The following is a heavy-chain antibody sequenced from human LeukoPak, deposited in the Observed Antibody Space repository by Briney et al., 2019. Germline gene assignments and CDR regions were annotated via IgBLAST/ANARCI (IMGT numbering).Heavy chain of an antibody. Sequence: SETLSLTCTVSGGSISSGGYYWSWIRQPPGKGLEWIWYIYHSGSTYYNPSLKSRVTISVDRSKNQLSLKLSSVTAADTAVYYCARQESIAARRAVVNDYWGQGTLVTVSS. CDR1: GGSISSGGYY. V-gene: IGHV4-30-2*01. CDR3: ARQESIAARRAVVNDY. D-gene: IGHD6-6*01. CDR2: IYHSGST. J-gene: IGHJ4*02.